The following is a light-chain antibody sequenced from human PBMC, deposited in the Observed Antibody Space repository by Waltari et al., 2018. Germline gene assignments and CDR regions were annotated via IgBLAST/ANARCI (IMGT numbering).Light chain of an antibody. J-gene: IGKJ1*01. V-gene: IGKV3-20*01. Sequence: EIVLTQSPGTLSLSLGESATLSCRASQSIDSNYVAWYQQKPGQAPRFLISGASTRATGIPDRFRGSESGTDFFTLTINRLEPEDFAVYYCQQYGFSSWTFGQGTKVEMK. CDR1: QSIDSNY. CDR2: GAS. CDR3: QQYGFSSWT.